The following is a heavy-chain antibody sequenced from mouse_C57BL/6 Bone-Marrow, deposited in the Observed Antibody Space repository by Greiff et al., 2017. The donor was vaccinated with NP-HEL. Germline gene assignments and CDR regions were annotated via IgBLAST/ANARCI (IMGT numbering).Heavy chain of an antibody. Sequence: QVQLKESGAELARPGASVKLSCKASGYTFTSYGISWVKQRTGQGLEWIGESYPRSGNTYYNEKFKGKATLTADKSSSTAYMELRSLTSEDSAVYFCARYLVYAMDYWGQGTSVTVSS. CDR2: SYPRSGNT. V-gene: IGHV1-81*01. CDR3: ARYLVYAMDY. D-gene: IGHD1-1*02. CDR1: GYTFTSYG. J-gene: IGHJ4*01.